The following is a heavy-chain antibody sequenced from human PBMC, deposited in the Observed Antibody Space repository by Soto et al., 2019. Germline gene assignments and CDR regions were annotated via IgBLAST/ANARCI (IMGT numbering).Heavy chain of an antibody. Sequence: GGSLRLSCAASGFTFSSYATSWVRQAPGKGLEWISSISDTGGNTYYADSMKGRFTISRDNSKNTLYLQMNSPRAEDTAVYYCAKAGPNSHGRNYFDHWGQGTLVTVSS. CDR2: ISDTGGNT. CDR3: AKAGPNSHGRNYFDH. D-gene: IGHD1-26*01. CDR1: GFTFSSYA. J-gene: IGHJ4*02. V-gene: IGHV3-23*01.